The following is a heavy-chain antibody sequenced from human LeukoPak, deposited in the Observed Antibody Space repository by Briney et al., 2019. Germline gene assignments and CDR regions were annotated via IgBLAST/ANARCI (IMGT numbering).Heavy chain of an antibody. CDR3: ARGVHYYGSGSYSYYYCYMDV. D-gene: IGHD3-10*01. Sequence: SETLSLTCAVYGGSFSGYYWSWIRQPPGKGLEWIGEINHSGSTNYNPSLKSRVTISVDTSKNQFSLKLSSVTAADTAVYYCARGVHYYGSGSYSYYYCYMDVWGKGTTVTVSS. CDR1: GGSFSGYY. CDR2: INHSGST. V-gene: IGHV4-34*01. J-gene: IGHJ6*03.